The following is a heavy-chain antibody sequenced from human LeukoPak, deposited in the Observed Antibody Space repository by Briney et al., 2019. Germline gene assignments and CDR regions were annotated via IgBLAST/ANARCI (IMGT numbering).Heavy chain of an antibody. D-gene: IGHD3-10*01. J-gene: IGHJ4*02. CDR3: AREAGGFDY. CDR2: ISTGGTYI. Sequence: GGSLRLSCAASGFTFSTYYMNWVRQAPGKGLEWVSSISTGGTYIYYADSVKGRFTISRDDAQNSLYLQMNSLSAEDTAVYYCAREAGGFDYWGQGTLVTVSS. V-gene: IGHV3-21*01. CDR1: GFTFSTYY.